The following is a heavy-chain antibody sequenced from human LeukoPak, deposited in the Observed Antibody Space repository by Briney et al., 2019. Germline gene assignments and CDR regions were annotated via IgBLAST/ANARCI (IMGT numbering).Heavy chain of an antibody. J-gene: IGHJ4*02. V-gene: IGHV1-46*01. CDR2: INPSDGSP. CDR1: GYTFTTYY. Sequence: AAVKASCKASGYTFTTYYMHWVRQAPGQGPEWVGVINPSDGSPSYAQKLQGRVTMTRDTSTSTVYMDLSSLRSDDTAVYSCARHSLPGTTPFDLWGQGTLLPLFS. D-gene: IGHD1-14*01. CDR3: ARHSLPGTTPFDL.